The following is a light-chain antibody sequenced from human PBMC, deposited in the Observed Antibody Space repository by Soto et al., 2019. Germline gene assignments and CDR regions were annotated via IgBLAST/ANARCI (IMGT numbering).Light chain of an antibody. CDR1: QGISSY. CDR3: QQYYSYPIT. V-gene: IGKV1-8*01. Sequence: IQITQSPFSVSASVGDRVTITCRASQGISSYLAWYQQKPGKAPKLLIYAASTLQSGVPSRFSGSGSGTDFTLTISCLQSEDFATYYCQQYYSYPITFGQGTRLEIK. CDR2: AAS. J-gene: IGKJ5*01.